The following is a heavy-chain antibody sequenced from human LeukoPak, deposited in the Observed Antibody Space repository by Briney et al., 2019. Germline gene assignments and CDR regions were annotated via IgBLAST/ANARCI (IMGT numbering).Heavy chain of an antibody. Sequence: PGRSLRLSCAASGFTFSSYAMHWVRQAPGKGLEWVAVISYDGSNKYYADSVKGRFTISRDNSKNTLYLQMNSLRAEDTAVYYCARLLDHFSGDTRWGAFHIWGQGTMVTVSS. D-gene: IGHD4-17*01. J-gene: IGHJ3*02. CDR3: ARLLDHFSGDTRWGAFHI. V-gene: IGHV3-30-3*01. CDR2: ISYDGSNK. CDR1: GFTFSSYA.